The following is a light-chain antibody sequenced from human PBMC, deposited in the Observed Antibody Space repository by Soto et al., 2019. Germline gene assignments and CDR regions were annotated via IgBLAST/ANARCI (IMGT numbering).Light chain of an antibody. CDR3: SSYTSSSTL. J-gene: IGLJ1*01. V-gene: IGLV2-14*01. Sequence: QSALTQPASVCGSPEHSITISCNGTSSDVGGYNYVSWYQQHPGKAPKLMIYDVSNRPSGVSNRFSGSKSGNTASLTISGLQAEDEADYYCSSYTSSSTLFGTGTKLTVL. CDR1: SSDVGGYNY. CDR2: DVS.